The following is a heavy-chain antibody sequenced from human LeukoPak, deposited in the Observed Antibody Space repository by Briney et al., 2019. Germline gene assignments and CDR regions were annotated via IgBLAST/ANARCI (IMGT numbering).Heavy chain of an antibody. J-gene: IGHJ3*01. CDR3: ARGTPDSSGYSP. CDR1: GYTFTSYD. CDR2: MNPNSGNT. D-gene: IGHD3-22*01. Sequence: ASVTVSCKASGYTFTSYDINWVRQAPGQGLEWMGWMNPNSGNTGYAQKFQGRVTMTRNTSISTAYMELSSLRSEDTAVYYCARGTPDSSGYSPWGQGTMVTVSS. V-gene: IGHV1-8*01.